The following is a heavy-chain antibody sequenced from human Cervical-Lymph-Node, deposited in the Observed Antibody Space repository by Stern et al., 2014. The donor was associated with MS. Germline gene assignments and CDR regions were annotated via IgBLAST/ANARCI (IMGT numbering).Heavy chain of an antibody. CDR1: GFTFSGYG. J-gene: IGHJ6*02. V-gene: IGHV3-30*18. D-gene: IGHD3-16*02. Sequence: VHLVESGGGVVQPGKSLRLFCAASGFTFSGYGMHWVRQAPGKGLEWVAFISNDGSNKYYVDSVKGRLTISRDNSKNTLSLQMSSLRAEDTAVYYCAKERYSSSVGHYGLDVWGQGTTVTVSS. CDR2: ISNDGSNK. CDR3: AKERYSSSVGHYGLDV.